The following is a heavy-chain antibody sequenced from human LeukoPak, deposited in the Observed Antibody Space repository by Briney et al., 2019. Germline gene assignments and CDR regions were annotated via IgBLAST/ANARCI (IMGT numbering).Heavy chain of an antibody. D-gene: IGHD3-3*01. V-gene: IGHV1-2*06. CDR2: INPNSGGT. CDR3: ARDGQQVRFLEWLPDPYGMDV. Sequence: ASVKVSCKASGYTFTGYYMHWVRQAPGQGLEWMGRINPNSGGTNYAQKFQGRVTMTRDTSIGTAYMELSRLRSDDTAVYYCARDGQQVRFLEWLPDPYGMDVWGQGTTVTVSS. CDR1: GYTFTGYY. J-gene: IGHJ6*02.